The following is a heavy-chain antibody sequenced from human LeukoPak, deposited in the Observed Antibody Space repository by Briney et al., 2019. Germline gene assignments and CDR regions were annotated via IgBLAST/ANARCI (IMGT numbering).Heavy chain of an antibody. CDR1: GFTFSSYA. D-gene: IGHD3-10*01. V-gene: IGHV3-23*01. CDR2: ISNSGGST. Sequence: GGSLRLSCAASGFTFSSYAMSWVRQAPGKGLGWVSVISNSGGSTFYADSVKGRFTISRDNSKNTLYLQMNSLRAEDTAVYYCAKRASGSGTSLYYFDYWGQGTLVTVSS. CDR3: AKRASGSGTSLYYFDY. J-gene: IGHJ4*02.